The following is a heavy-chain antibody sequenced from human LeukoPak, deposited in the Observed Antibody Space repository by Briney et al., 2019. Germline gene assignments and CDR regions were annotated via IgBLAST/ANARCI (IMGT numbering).Heavy chain of an antibody. J-gene: IGHJ3*02. CDR2: IKSKTDGGTR. CDR1: GFTFSSAW. CDR3: TTRSYYGDYELDI. Sequence: GSLRPSCAASGFTFSSAWMTWVRQSPGKGLEWVGRIKSKTDGGTRDYAAPVKGRFTISRDDSKNTLYLHMNSLKTEDTAVYFCTTRSYYGDYELDIWGQGTMVTVSS. V-gene: IGHV3-15*01. D-gene: IGHD4-17*01.